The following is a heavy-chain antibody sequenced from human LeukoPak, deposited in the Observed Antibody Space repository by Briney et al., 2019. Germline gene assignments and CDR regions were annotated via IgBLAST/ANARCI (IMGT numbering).Heavy chain of an antibody. J-gene: IGHJ6*02. CDR1: GGSFSGYY. Sequence: SETLSLTCAVYGGSFSGYYWSWIRQPPGKGLEWIGEINHSGSTNYNPSLKSRVIISVDTSKNQFPLKLSSVIAADTAVYYCARGLNYYDSSGRKGDNYYYYYGMDVWGQGTTVTVSS. CDR3: ARGLNYYDSSGRKGDNYYYYYGMDV. D-gene: IGHD3-22*01. V-gene: IGHV4-34*01. CDR2: INHSGST.